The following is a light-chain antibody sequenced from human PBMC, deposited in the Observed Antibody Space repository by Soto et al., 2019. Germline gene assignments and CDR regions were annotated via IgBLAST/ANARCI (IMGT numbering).Light chain of an antibody. Sequence: DIVMTQSPDSLAVSLGERATINCKSSQSLLYSSNNKNYLTWYQQKPGHPPKLLIYWASTRESGVPDRFSGSGSGTDFTLTISSLQAEDVAVYYCQQYYSPPWTFDQGTKVEIK. CDR2: WAS. CDR3: QQYYSPPWT. V-gene: IGKV4-1*01. CDR1: QSLLYSSNNKNY. J-gene: IGKJ1*01.